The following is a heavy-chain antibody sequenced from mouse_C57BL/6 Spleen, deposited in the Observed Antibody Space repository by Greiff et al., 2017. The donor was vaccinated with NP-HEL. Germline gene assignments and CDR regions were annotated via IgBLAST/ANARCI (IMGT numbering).Heavy chain of an antibody. CDR1: YFAFMASA. CDR3: ARGGDGYYETLAY. Sequence: RVESGAELVRPGSSVKLSCKDSYFAFMASAMHWVKQRPGHGLEWIGSFTMYSDATEYSENFKGKATLTANTSSSTAYMELSSLTSEDSAVYYCARGGDGYYETLAYWGQGTLVTVSA. D-gene: IGHD2-3*01. CDR2: FTMYSDAT. J-gene: IGHJ3*01. V-gene: IGHV1-49*01.